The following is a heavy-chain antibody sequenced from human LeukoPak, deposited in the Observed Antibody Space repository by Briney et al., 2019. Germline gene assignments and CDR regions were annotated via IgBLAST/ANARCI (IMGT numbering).Heavy chain of an antibody. J-gene: IGHJ4*02. D-gene: IGHD2-8*02. CDR1: GLTFSSYS. V-gene: IGHV3-21*01. CDR2: ISSSSSYI. CDR3: ARAILRLSDY. Sequence: SGGSLRLSCAASGLTFSSYSMNWVRQAPGKGLEWVSSISSSSSYIYYADSVKGRFTISRDNAKNSLYLQMNSLRAEDTAVYYCARAILRLSDYWGQGTLVTVSS.